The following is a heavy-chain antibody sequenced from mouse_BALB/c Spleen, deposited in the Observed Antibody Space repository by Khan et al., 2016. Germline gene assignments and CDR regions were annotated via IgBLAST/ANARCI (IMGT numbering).Heavy chain of an antibody. CDR3: ARWDFGSRSYYFDY. Sequence: EVQLQESGPGLVKPSQSLSLTCSVTGYSITSGYYWNWIRQFPGNKLEWMGYISYDGSNNYNPSLKNRFSITRDTSRNQFFLKLNSVTTEDTSTYYCARWDFGSRSYYFDYCCQGTTLTVSS. D-gene: IGHD1-1*01. CDR2: ISYDGSN. V-gene: IGHV3-6*02. J-gene: IGHJ2*01. CDR1: GYSITSGYY.